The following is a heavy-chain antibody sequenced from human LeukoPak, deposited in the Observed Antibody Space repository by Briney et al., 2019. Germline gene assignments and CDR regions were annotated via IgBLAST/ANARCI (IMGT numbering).Heavy chain of an antibody. CDR1: DGSISSYY. CDR2: IYTTGSA. CDR3: ARSSGSYRLEY. D-gene: IGHD1-26*01. J-gene: IGHJ4*02. Sequence: SETLSLTCTVSDGSISSYYWNWIRQPAGKGLEWIGRIYTTGSANYNPSLKSRVTMSVDTSKNQFSLKLSSVTAADTAVYYCARSSGSYRLEYWGQGSLVTVSS. V-gene: IGHV4-4*07.